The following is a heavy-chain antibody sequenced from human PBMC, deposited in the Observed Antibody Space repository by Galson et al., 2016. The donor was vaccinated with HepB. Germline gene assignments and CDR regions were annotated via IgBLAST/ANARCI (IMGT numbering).Heavy chain of an antibody. CDR3: ARVVMLGRGMDV. V-gene: IGHV6-1*01. J-gene: IGHJ6*02. CDR1: GDSVYNNGAA. D-gene: IGHD3-10*01. Sequence: CAISGDSVYNNGAAWVWIRQSPSRGLEWLGRTFYRSTWENHYAGSVKNRITISPDTSRNQFSLHLNSVTSEDTAVYYCARVVMLGRGMDVWGQGTTVTVSS. CDR2: TFYRSTWEN.